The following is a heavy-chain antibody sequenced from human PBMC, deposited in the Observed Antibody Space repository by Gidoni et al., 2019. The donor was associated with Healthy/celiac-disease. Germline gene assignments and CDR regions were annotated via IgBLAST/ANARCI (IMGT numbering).Heavy chain of an antibody. V-gene: IGHV3-23*01. J-gene: IGHJ4*02. CDR1: GFTFSSYA. Sequence: EVQLLESGGGLVQPGGSMRTSCPAAGFTFSSYAMRWVRQAPGKGLEGVSAISGSGSSTYYADSVKGRLTISRDNSKNTLYLQMNSLRAEDTAVYYCAKRALKGSSGWCFDYWGQGTLVTVSS. CDR2: ISGSGSST. D-gene: IGHD6-19*01. CDR3: AKRALKGSSGWCFDY.